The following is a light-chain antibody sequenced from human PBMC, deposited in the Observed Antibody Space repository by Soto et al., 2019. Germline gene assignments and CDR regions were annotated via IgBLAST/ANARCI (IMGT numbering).Light chain of an antibody. J-gene: IGKJ1*01. CDR3: QQYGSSGT. CDR1: QSVSNDF. V-gene: IGKV3-20*01. Sequence: EIVLTQSPGILSFSPGQRVALSCRASQSVSNDFLAWYQQKPGQAPRLLIYGASNRATGIPDRFSGSGSGTDFTLTISRLEPEDFAVYYCQQYGSSGTFGQGTKVDIK. CDR2: GAS.